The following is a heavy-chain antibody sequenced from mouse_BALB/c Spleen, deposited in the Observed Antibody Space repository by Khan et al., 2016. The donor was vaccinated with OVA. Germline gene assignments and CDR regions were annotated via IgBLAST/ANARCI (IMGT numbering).Heavy chain of an antibody. CDR3: EKGHAY. V-gene: IGHV3-2*02. CDR1: GYSITSDYV. CDR2: ISYSGRT. Sequence: EVQLQESGPGLVKPSQSLSLTCTVSGYSITSDYVRNWIRQSSENKLEWMGFISYSGRTIYNPSLKRRISVTRDTSKNQFFLKLNYVPTEGTATYFCEKGHAYWSQGTLVTVSA. J-gene: IGHJ3*01. D-gene: IGHD3-3*01.